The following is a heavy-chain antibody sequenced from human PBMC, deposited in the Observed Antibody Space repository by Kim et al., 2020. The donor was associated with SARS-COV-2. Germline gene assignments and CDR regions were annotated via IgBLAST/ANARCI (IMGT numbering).Heavy chain of an antibody. CDR3: ARVEQLWLRVRDYYGMDV. J-gene: IGHJ6*02. D-gene: IGHD5-18*01. CDR1: GFTVSSNY. Sequence: GGSLRLSCAASGFTVSSNYMSWVRQAPGKGLEWVSVIYSGGSTYYADSVKGRFTISRDNSKNTLYLQMNSLRAEDTAVYYCARVEQLWLRVRDYYGMDVWGQGTTGTVSS. CDR2: IYSGGST. V-gene: IGHV3-53*01.